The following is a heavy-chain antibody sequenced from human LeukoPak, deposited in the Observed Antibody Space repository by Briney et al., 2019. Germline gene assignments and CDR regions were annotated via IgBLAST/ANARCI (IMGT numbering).Heavy chain of an antibody. V-gene: IGHV1-18*01. D-gene: IGHD3-10*01. CDR1: AYTFSNYG. Sequence: ASVKVSCKTSAYTFSNYGFNWVRQAPGQGLEWMGWISAYNGNTKYAQRFQGRFTMTTDTSTSTAYMELRGLTSDDTAVYYCARDLDGSGSYYTDYWGQGTLVTVSS. CDR3: ARDLDGSGSYYTDY. J-gene: IGHJ4*02. CDR2: ISAYNGNT.